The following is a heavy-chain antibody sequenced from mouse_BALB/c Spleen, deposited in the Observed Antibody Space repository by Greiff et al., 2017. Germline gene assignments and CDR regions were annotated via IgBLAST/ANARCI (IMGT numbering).Heavy chain of an antibody. CDR3: AYYGYDGRDY. CDR2: IDPANGNT. J-gene: IGHJ2*01. D-gene: IGHD2-2*01. Sequence: VQLQESGAELVKPGASVKLSCTASGFNIKDTYMHWVKQRPEQGLEWIGRIDPANGNTKYDPKFQGKATITADTSSNTAYLQLSSLTSEDTAVYYCAYYGYDGRDYWGQGTTLTVSS. CDR1: GFNIKDTY. V-gene: IGHV14-3*02.